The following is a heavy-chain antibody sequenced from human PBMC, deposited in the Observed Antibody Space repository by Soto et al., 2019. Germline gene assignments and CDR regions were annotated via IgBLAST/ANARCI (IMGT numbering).Heavy chain of an antibody. CDR1: GGSISSYS. V-gene: IGHV4-59*12. J-gene: IGHJ4*02. Sequence: SETLSLTCTVSGGSISSYSWSWIRQPPGKELEWIGYVYYSGSTNYNPSLKSRVTMSVDTYKNQFSLKLTSVTAADTAVYYCAKDAGDDIVVVPANDYWGQGTLVTVSS. CDR3: AKDAGDDIVVVPANDY. D-gene: IGHD2-2*01. CDR2: VYYSGST.